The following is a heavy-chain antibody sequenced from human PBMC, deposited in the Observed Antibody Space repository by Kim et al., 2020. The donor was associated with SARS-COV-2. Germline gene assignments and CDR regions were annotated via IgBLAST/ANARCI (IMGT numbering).Heavy chain of an antibody. CDR2: INAGSGNT. CDR1: GYTFTNYA. Sequence: ASVKVSCKASGYTFTNYAMHWVRQAPGQRLEWMGWINAGSGNTKYSQKFQGRVTITRDTSASTAYMELSSLRSEDTAVYYCARGLCSGGGCFAGWSYWYFDLWGRGTLVIVSS. J-gene: IGHJ2*01. D-gene: IGHD2-15*01. CDR3: ARGLCSGGGCFAGWSYWYFDL. V-gene: IGHV1-3*01.